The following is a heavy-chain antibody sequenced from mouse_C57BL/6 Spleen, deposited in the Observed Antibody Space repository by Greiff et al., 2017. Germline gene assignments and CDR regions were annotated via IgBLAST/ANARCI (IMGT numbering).Heavy chain of an antibody. CDR2: IDPSDSYT. CDR3: ARTHYDGSSPAWFAY. D-gene: IGHD1-1*01. Sequence: VQLQQPGAELVMPGASVKLSCKASGYTFTSYWMHWVKQRPGQGLEWIGEIDPSDSYTNYNQKFKGKSTLTVDKSSSTAYMQLSSLTSEDSAVYYCARTHYDGSSPAWFAYWGQGTLVTVSA. J-gene: IGHJ3*01. CDR1: GYTFTSYW. V-gene: IGHV1-69*01.